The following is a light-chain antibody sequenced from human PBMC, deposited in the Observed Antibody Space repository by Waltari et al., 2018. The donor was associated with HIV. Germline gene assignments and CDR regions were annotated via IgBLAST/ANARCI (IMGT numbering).Light chain of an antibody. V-gene: IGLV2-14*03. J-gene: IGLJ2*01. Sequence: QSALTQPAPVSGSPGQSITISCTGTSSDGGGYNYVSWYQQHPGKAPKLMIYHVINRPAGVSNRFSGSKSGNTASLTISGLQAEDEADYYCTSYTSSNTLVIFGGGTKLTVL. CDR1: SSDGGGYNY. CDR2: HVI. CDR3: TSYTSSNTLVI.